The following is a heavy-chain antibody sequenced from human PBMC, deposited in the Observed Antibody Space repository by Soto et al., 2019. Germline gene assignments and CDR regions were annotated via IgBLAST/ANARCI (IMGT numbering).Heavy chain of an antibody. D-gene: IGHD3-3*01. J-gene: IGHJ4*02. CDR2: IYPSDSDT. V-gene: IGHV5-51*01. Sequence: PGESLKISCKGCGYNFAGYWIAWVRHMPGKGLELMGIIYPSDSDTRYRPSFQGQVTISADKSISSAYLQWSSLRASDTAMYYCARGGVSTRTFDYWGQGTPVTVSS. CDR1: GYNFAGYW. CDR3: ARGGVSTRTFDY.